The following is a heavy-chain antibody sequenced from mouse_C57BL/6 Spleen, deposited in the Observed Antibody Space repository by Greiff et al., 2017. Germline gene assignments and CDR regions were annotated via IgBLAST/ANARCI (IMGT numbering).Heavy chain of an antibody. CDR1: GYTFTSYW. Sequence: QVQLQQPGAELVRPGSSVKLSCKASGYTFTSYWMHWVKQRPIQGLEWIGNIDPSDSETHYNQKFKDKATLTVAKSSSTAYMQLSSLTSEDSAVYYCAREGVLLPGFDVWGTGTTVTVSS. CDR3: AREGVLLPGFDV. V-gene: IGHV1-52*01. J-gene: IGHJ1*03. CDR2: IDPSDSET.